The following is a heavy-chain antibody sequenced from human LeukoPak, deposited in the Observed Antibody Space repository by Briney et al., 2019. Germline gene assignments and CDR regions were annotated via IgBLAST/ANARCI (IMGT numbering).Heavy chain of an antibody. CDR2: INHSGST. D-gene: IGHD4-11*01. V-gene: IGHV4-34*01. Sequence: SETLSLTCTVSGGSISSYYWSWIRQPPGKGLEWIGEINHSGSTNYNPSLKSRVTISVDTSKNQFSLKLSSVTAADTAVYYCARLTTVTRNHYYYYMDVWGKGTTVTVSS. CDR1: GGSISSYY. CDR3: ARLTTVTRNHYYYYMDV. J-gene: IGHJ6*03.